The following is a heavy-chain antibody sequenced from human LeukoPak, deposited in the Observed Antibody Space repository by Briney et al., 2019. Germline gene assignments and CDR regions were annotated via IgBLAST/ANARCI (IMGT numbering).Heavy chain of an antibody. CDR3: ARDRSSWGLDC. D-gene: IGHD7-27*01. V-gene: IGHV4-31*03. CDR1: GGSISSGGYY. J-gene: IGHJ4*02. Sequence: SQTLSLTCTVSGGSISSGGYYWIWIRQHPGKGLEWIGYIYYSGTTYYNPSLKSRVTISVDTSKNQFSLKLTSLTAADTAVYYCARDRSSWGLDCWGQGTLVIVSS. CDR2: IYYSGTT.